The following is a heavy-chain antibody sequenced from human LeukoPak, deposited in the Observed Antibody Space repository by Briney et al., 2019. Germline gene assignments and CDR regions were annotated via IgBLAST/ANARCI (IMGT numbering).Heavy chain of an antibody. CDR1: GFTFSSSA. J-gene: IGHJ3*02. CDR3: ARHPRVGWQQRALSAFDI. CDR2: ISYDESNK. V-gene: IGHV3-30*03. D-gene: IGHD6-13*01. Sequence: GGSLRLSCAASGFTFSSSAMHWVRQAPGKGLEWVAVISYDESNKYYADSVKGRFTISRDNAKNSLYLQMNSLRAEDTAVYYCARHPRVGWQQRALSAFDIWGQGTMVTVSS.